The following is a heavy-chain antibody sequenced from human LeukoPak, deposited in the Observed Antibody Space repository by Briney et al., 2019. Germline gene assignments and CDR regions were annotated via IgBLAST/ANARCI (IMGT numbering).Heavy chain of an antibody. J-gene: IGHJ4*02. V-gene: IGHV4-39*07. CDR2: IYYSGST. CDR3: AREVYDSSGYYFPPEHFDY. D-gene: IGHD3-22*01. Sequence: PSETLSLTCTVSGGSVSSSSYYWGWIPQPPGKGLEWIGSIYYSGSTYYNPSLKSRVTISVDTSKNQFSLKLSSVTAADTAVYYCAREVYDSSGYYFPPEHFDYWGQGTLVTVSS. CDR1: GGSVSSSSYY.